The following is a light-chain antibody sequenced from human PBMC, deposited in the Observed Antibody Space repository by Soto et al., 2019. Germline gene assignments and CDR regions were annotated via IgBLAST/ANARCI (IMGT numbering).Light chain of an antibody. CDR3: HHYGGSPLFS. J-gene: IGKJ3*01. CDR1: QSVITTY. V-gene: IGKV3-20*01. CDR2: STF. Sequence: EIVLTQSPGTLSLSPGETATLSCRASQSVITTYMSWYQQKLGQPPRLLIYSTFHRATGIPDRFTGSGSGTDFTLTITGLDPEDSAIYHCHHYGGSPLFSFGPGTKVEIK.